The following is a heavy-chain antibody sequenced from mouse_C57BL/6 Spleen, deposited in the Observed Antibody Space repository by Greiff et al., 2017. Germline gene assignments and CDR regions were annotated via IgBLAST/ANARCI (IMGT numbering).Heavy chain of an antibody. D-gene: IGHD2-5*01. V-gene: IGHV5-17*01. Sequence: EVKLVESGGGLVKPGGSLKLSCAASGFTFSDYGMHWVRQAPEKGLEWVAYSSSGSSTLSYADTVKGRFTISRDNAKNNLFVQMTSLRSEDTAMYYCARSYYSNHYFDDWGKGTTLTVSS. CDR3: ARSYYSNHYFDD. J-gene: IGHJ2*01. CDR2: SSSGSSTL. CDR1: GFTFSDYG.